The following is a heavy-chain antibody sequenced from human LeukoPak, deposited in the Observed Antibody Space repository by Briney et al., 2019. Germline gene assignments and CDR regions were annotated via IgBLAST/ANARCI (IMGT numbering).Heavy chain of an antibody. Sequence: PGPSQRLLCAASGFTFSDYYMSSVRQAPGKGMEWVANIKEDGSEKFFVDSVKGRFTNTRDNAKNSLYLQMNSLRAEDTAVYYCARQWGRSFDYWGQGTLVTVSS. CDR3: ARQWGRSFDY. D-gene: IGHD1-26*01. J-gene: IGHJ4*02. V-gene: IGHV3-7*04. CDR1: GFTFSDYY. CDR2: IKEDGSEK.